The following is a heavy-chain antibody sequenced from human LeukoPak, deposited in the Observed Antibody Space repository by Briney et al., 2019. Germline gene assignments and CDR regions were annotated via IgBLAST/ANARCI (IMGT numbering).Heavy chain of an antibody. CDR2: ISSSSTI. Sequence: PGGSLRLSCAASGFIFSSYSMNWVRQAPGKGLEWVSYISSSSTIYYADSVKGRFTISRDNAKNSLYLQMDSLRDEDTAVYYCAREDPAADYVWGSSNDAFDIWGQGTMVTVSS. D-gene: IGHD3-16*01. J-gene: IGHJ3*02. CDR3: AREDPAADYVWGSSNDAFDI. CDR1: GFIFSSYS. V-gene: IGHV3-48*02.